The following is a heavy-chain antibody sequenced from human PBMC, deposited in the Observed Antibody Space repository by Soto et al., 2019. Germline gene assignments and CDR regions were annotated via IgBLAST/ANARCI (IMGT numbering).Heavy chain of an antibody. J-gene: IGHJ4*02. V-gene: IGHV4-39*01. D-gene: IGHD6-19*01. CDR2: IYYSGST. Sequence: SETLSLTCTVSGGSISSSSYYWGWIRQPPGKGLEWIGSIYYSGSTYYNPSLKSRVTISVDTSKNQFSLKLSSVTAADTAVYYCARRVSSGWYQYFDYWGQGTLVTVS. CDR3: ARRVSSGWYQYFDY. CDR1: GGSISSSSYY.